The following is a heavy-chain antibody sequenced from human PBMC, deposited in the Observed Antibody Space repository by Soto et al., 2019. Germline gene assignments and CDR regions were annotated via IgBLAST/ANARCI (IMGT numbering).Heavy chain of an antibody. CDR1: GFTFSSYA. Sequence: EVQLLESGGGLVQPGGSLRLSCAASGFTFSSYAMSWVRQAPGKGLEWVSAISGSGGSTYYADSVKGRFTISRDNSKNTLDLQMNSLRAEDTAVYYCANVGADPGAVYDFWSGYQPNFDYWGQGTLVTVSS. J-gene: IGHJ4*02. CDR3: ANVGADPGAVYDFWSGYQPNFDY. CDR2: ISGSGGST. D-gene: IGHD3-3*01. V-gene: IGHV3-23*01.